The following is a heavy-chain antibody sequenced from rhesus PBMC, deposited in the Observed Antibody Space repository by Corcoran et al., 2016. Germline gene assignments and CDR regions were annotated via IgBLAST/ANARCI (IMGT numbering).Heavy chain of an antibody. Sequence: QVQLQESGPGLLKPAETLSLPCAFSGGSISGDSGWGWIRQLPGKGLEWIGTIYNRSVDNHYNHARKSRVTISTHTSKNQISRKLSSGTAADTAVYYCAREGPPPNFLDYWGQGVLVTVSS. CDR1: GGSISGDSG. D-gene: IGHD1-38*01. CDR3: AREGPPPNFLDY. J-gene: IGHJ4*01. V-gene: IGHV4S7*01. CDR2: IYNRSVDN.